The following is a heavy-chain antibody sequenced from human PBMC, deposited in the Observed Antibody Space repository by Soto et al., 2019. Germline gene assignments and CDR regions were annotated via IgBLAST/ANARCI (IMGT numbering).Heavy chain of an antibody. V-gene: IGHV1-69*18. D-gene: IGHD3-16*01. J-gene: IGHJ5*02. CDR3: ARDGGFAELKS. CDR1: GDTFSGYP. CDR2: IIPVFGTT. Sequence: QVQLVQSGAELKKPGSSVKVSCKASGDTFSGYPINWVRQAPGEGLEWMGRIIPVFGTTNDAQRFEGRVTFTADETTNTAYMELRGLLSEDTAVYYCARDGGFAELKSWGPGTLVTVSS.